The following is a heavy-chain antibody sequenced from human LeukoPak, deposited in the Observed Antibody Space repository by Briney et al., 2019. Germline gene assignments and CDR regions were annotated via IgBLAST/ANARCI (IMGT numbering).Heavy chain of an antibody. Sequence: GGSLRLSRAASGFIFSTYGMHWVRQAPGKGLEWVAVISHDGSNEFYADSVKGRFSISRDNSKNTQYLQMNSLRAEDTAVYYCAKSAHSSWYGALDYWGQGTLVTVSS. J-gene: IGHJ4*02. V-gene: IGHV3-30*18. CDR1: GFIFSTYG. CDR3: AKSAHSSWYGALDY. D-gene: IGHD6-13*01. CDR2: ISHDGSNE.